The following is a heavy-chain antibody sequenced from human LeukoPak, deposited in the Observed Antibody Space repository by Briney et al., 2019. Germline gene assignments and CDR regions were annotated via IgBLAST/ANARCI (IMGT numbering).Heavy chain of an antibody. J-gene: IGHJ4*02. V-gene: IGHV1-46*01. CDR2: INPSGGST. D-gene: IGHD4-17*01. CDR1: GHTFTSYY. CDR3: ARDLGDYGDYVGNDY. Sequence: ASVKVSCKASGHTFTSYYMHWVRQAPGQGLEWMGIINPSGGSTSYAQKFQGRVTMTRDTSTSTVYMELSSLRSEDTAIYYCARDLGDYGDYVGNDYWGQGTLVTVSS.